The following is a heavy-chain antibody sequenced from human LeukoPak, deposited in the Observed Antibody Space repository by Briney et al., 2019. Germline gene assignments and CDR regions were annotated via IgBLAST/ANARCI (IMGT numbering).Heavy chain of an antibody. CDR1: GFSLSASGGG. CDR2: IYWNDDK. CDR3: TRTYYDILTDPYNWFDP. D-gene: IGHD3-9*01. V-gene: IGHV2-5*01. Sequence: SGPTLVKPTQTLTLTCTFSGFSLSASGGGVGWIRQPPVKALEWLPLIYWNDDKRYSPSLKSRLTITKDTSKNQVVLTITNMDPVDTATYYCTRTYYDILTDPYNWFDPWGQGTLVTVSS. J-gene: IGHJ5*02.